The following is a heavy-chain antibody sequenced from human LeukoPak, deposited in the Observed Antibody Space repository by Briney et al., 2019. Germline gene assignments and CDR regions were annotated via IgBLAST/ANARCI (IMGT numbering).Heavy chain of an antibody. CDR3: ARELITYGDYPYYFDY. D-gene: IGHD4-17*01. Sequence: SGGSLRLSCAASGFTFSSYAMSWVRQAPGKGLEWVSAISGSGGSTYYADSVKGRFTISRDNSKNTLYLQMNSLRAEDTAVYFCARELITYGDYPYYFDYWGQGTLVTVSS. V-gene: IGHV3-23*01. J-gene: IGHJ4*02. CDR1: GFTFSSYA. CDR2: ISGSGGST.